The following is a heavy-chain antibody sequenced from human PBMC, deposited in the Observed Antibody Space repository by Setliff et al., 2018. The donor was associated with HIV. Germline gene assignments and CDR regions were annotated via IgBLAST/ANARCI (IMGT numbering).Heavy chain of an antibody. D-gene: IGHD2-2*01. J-gene: IGHJ4*02. CDR3: ARHAAGPDGPFDY. Sequence: SETLSLTCGVSGYSMSSGYYWGWIRQPPGKGLELIGNVYHTGSTYYNPSLKSRVTISVDTSKNQFSLKLSSVIAADTAVYYCARHAAGPDGPFDYWGQGTLVTVS. CDR1: GYSMSSGYY. CDR2: VYHTGST. V-gene: IGHV4-38-2*01.